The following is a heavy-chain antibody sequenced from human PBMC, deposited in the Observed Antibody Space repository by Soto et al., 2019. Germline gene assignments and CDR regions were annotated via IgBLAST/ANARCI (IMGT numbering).Heavy chain of an antibody. V-gene: IGHV3-33*01. Sequence: QVQLVASGGGVVQPGRSLRLSCAASGFTFSSYGMHWVRQAPGKGLEWVAVIWYDGSNKYYADSVKGRFTISRDNSKNTLYLQMNSLRAEDTAVYYCARDPLEGSSADWFDPWGQGTLVTVSS. CDR2: IWYDGSNK. J-gene: IGHJ5*02. CDR3: ARDPLEGSSADWFDP. D-gene: IGHD6-25*01. CDR1: GFTFSSYG.